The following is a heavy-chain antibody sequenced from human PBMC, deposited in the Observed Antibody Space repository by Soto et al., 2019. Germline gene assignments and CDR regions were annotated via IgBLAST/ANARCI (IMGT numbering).Heavy chain of an antibody. CDR2: IIPNFDTP. CDR1: GGSFNNYA. J-gene: IGHJ6*02. D-gene: IGHD3-10*01. CDR3: AVAMVREILIFESSGMHV. Sequence: QVHLVQSGAAVKKPGSSVKVSCKTSGGSFNNYAVIWVRQAPGHGLEWMGGIIPNFDTPNYAQKFQDRVTIIADESTSTVSMELRSLRSNDTALYYCAVAMVREILIFESSGMHVCGQGTTVSVSS. V-gene: IGHV1-69*01.